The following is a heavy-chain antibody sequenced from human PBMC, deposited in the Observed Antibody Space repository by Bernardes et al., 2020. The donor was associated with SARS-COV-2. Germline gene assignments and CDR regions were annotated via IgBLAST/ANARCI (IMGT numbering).Heavy chain of an antibody. V-gene: IGHV1-2*02. Sequence: ASVKVSCKASGYTFTGYYMHWVRQAPGQGLEWMGWINPNSGGTNYAQKFQGRVTMTRDTSISTAYMELSRLRSDDTAVYYCAREGYCSSTSCYGSAFDIWGQGTMVTVSS. J-gene: IGHJ3*02. CDR2: INPNSGGT. D-gene: IGHD2-2*01. CDR1: GYTFTGYY. CDR3: AREGYCSSTSCYGSAFDI.